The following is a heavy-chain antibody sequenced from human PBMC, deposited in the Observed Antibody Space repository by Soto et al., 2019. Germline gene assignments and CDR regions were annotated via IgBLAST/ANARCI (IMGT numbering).Heavy chain of an antibody. J-gene: IGHJ5*02. CDR3: AREGWSGYCISTSCSNWFDP. V-gene: IGHV3-33*01. D-gene: IGHD2-2*01. CDR2: IWYDGSNK. CDR1: GFTFSSYG. Sequence: GGSLRLSCAASGFTFSSYGMHWVRQAPGKGLEWVAVIWYDGSNKYYADSVKGRFTISRDNSKNTLYLQMNSLRAEHTAVYYCAREGWSGYCISTSCSNWFDPWGQGT.